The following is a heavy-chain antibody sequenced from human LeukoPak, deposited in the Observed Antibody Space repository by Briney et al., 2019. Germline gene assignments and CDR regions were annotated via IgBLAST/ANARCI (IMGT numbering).Heavy chain of an antibody. CDR2: IYYSGST. CDR1: GGSISSSSYY. CDR3: ARRAQSYYYMDV. J-gene: IGHJ6*03. V-gene: IGHV4-39*07. Sequence: SSETLSLTCTVSGGSISSSSYYWGWIRQPPGKGLEWIGSIYYSGSTNYNPSLKSRVTISVDRSKNQVSLELSSVTAADTAVYYCARRAQSYYYMDVWGKGTTVTVSS.